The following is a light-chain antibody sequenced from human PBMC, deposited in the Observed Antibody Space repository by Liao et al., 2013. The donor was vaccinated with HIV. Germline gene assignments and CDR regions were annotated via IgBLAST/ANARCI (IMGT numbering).Light chain of an antibody. J-gene: IGLJ1*01. Sequence: SYELTQPPSVSVSPGQTASITCSGHKLGDKYACWYQQKPGQSPVLVIYQDTKWPSGIPERFSGSNSGNTATLTISGTQAMDEADYYCQAWDSSTDYVFGTGTTVTVL. CDR1: KLGDKY. CDR2: QDT. V-gene: IGLV3-1*01. CDR3: QAWDSSTDYV.